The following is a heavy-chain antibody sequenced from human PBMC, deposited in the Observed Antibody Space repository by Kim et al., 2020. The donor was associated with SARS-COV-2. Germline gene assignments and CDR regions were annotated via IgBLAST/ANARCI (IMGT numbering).Heavy chain of an antibody. J-gene: IGHJ6*02. V-gene: IGHV1-46*01. CDR1: GYTFTSYY. CDR2: INPSGGST. CDR3: ARVHDSSGYPPDYYYGMDV. Sequence: ASVKVSCKASGYTFTSYYMHWVRQAPGQGLEWMGIINPSGGSTSYAQKFQGRVTMTRDTSTSTVYMELSSLRSEDTAVYYCARVHDSSGYPPDYYYGMDVWGQGTTVTVSS. D-gene: IGHD3-22*01.